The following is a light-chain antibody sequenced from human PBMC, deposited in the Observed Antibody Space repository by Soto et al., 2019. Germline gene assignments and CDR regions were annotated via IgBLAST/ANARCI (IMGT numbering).Light chain of an antibody. J-gene: IGKJ1*01. Sequence: DIQMTQSPSTLSASVEYRVTITCRASQSIGDFLAWYQQKPGEAPKVLIYKASYLESGVPSRFSGSGSGTEFSLTISSLQPGDLATYYCQHYNSYSEAFGQGTKGDIK. CDR3: QHYNSYSEA. CDR1: QSIGDF. CDR2: KAS. V-gene: IGKV1-5*03.